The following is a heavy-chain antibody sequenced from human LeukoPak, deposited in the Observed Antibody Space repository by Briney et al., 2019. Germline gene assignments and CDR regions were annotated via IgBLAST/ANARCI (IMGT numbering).Heavy chain of an antibody. Sequence: PSETLSLTCTVSGGSISNYYWSWIRQPPGKGLEWIGYIYYSGSTNYNPSLKSRVTISVDTSKNQFSLKLSSVTAADTAVYYCARERGAMGMFDYWGQGTLVTVSS. CDR1: GGSISNYY. V-gene: IGHV4-59*12. CDR3: ARERGAMGMFDY. J-gene: IGHJ4*02. CDR2: IYYSGST. D-gene: IGHD5-18*01.